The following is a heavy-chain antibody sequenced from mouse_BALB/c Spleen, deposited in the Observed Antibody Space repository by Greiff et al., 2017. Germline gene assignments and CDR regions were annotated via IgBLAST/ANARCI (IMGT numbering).Heavy chain of an antibody. V-gene: IGHV1S81*02. Sequence: VKLQQSGAELVKPGASVKLSCKASGYTFTSYYMYWVKQRPGQGLEWIGEINPSNGGTNFNEKFKSKATLTVDKSSSTAYMQLSSLTSEDSAVYYCTRGNYGFAYWGQGTLVTVSA. D-gene: IGHD2-1*01. CDR1: GYTFTSYY. J-gene: IGHJ3*01. CDR3: TRGNYGFAY. CDR2: INPSNGGT.